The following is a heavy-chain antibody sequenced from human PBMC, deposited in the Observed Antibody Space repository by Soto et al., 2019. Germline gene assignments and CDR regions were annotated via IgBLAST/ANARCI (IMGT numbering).Heavy chain of an antibody. Sequence: WGSLLVSCASSVFTFSIYAMNWVRQAPGRGLEWVSGISSSGGSTNYADSVQGRFTISRDNSKNTLYLHLNSVTPEDTAVYYCAREFPYYVSSDSYLDYWGQGAMVTVSS. J-gene: IGHJ4*02. D-gene: IGHD3-16*01. CDR3: AREFPYYVSSDSYLDY. CDR2: ISSSGGST. V-gene: IGHV3-23*01. CDR1: VFTFSIYA.